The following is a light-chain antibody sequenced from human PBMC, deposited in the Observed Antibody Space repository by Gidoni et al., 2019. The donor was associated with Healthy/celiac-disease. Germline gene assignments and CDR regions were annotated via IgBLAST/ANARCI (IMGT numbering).Light chain of an antibody. CDR3: QQYNNWPPLT. CDR2: GAS. V-gene: IGKV3-15*01. CDR1: QSVSSN. Sequence: IVITQSPATRSGSPGESATLSCRALQSVSSNLAWYQQKPGQAPRLLIYGASTRATGIPARFSGSGSGTEFTLTISSLQSEDFAVYYCQQYNNWPPLTFGGGTKVEIK. J-gene: IGKJ4*01.